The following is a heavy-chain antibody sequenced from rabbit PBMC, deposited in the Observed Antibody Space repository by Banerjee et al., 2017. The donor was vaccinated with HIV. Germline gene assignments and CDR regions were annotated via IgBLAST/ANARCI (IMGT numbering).Heavy chain of an antibody. D-gene: IGHD2-1*01. CDR2: IDPVFGST. Sequence: QSLGESGGDLVKPGASLTLTCTASGFSFSSSYWICWVRQAPGKGLEWIGYIDPVFGSTYYASWVNGRFTISSHNAQNTLYLQLNSLTAADTATYFCVRGVIATMTMVTPYFNLWGPGTLVTVS. CDR1: GFSFSSSYW. V-gene: IGHV1S40*01. J-gene: IGHJ4*01. CDR3: VRGVIATMTMVTPYFNL.